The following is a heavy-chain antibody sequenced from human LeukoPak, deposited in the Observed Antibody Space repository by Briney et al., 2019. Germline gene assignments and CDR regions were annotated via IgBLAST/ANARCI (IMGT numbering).Heavy chain of an antibody. V-gene: IGHV1-69*04. CDR3: ARVPQGSSWPYYFDY. J-gene: IGHJ4*02. D-gene: IGHD6-13*01. CDR1: GGTFSTYA. Sequence: GSSVKVSCKASGGTFSTYAISWVRQAPGQGLEWVGRIVSILGTANYAQNFQGRVTITADRSTTTAYMELSSLRSEDTAVYYCARVPQGSSWPYYFDYWGQGTLVTVSS. CDR2: IVSILGTA.